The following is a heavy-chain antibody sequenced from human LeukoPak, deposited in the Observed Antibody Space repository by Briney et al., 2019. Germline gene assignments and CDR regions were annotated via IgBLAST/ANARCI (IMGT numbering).Heavy chain of an antibody. CDR2: ISSSSSYI. V-gene: IGHV3-21*06. J-gene: IGHJ4*02. Sequence: PGGSLRLSCAASGFTFSSYSMNWVRQAPGKGLEWVSSISSSSSYIYYADSVKGRFTISRDNAKNSLYLQMNSMRAEDTAVYYCARDQFPDLELPIEVQSDSWGQGTLVTVSS. CDR3: ARDQFPDLELPIEVQSDS. CDR1: GFTFSSYS. D-gene: IGHD1-7*01.